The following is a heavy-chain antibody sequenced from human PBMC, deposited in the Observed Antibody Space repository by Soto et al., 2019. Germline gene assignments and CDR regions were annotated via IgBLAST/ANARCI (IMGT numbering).Heavy chain of an antibody. CDR1: GFTFSDYY. CDR2: ISSSSSYT. J-gene: IGHJ6*02. Sequence: GGSLRLSCAASGFTFSDYYMSWMRQAPGKGLEWVSYISSSSSYTNYADSVKGRFTISRDNAKNSLYLQMNSLRAEDTAVYYCARDAYSNYVVVAGYYYYGMDVWGQGTTVTVSS. D-gene: IGHD4-4*01. CDR3: ARDAYSNYVVVAGYYYYGMDV. V-gene: IGHV3-11*06.